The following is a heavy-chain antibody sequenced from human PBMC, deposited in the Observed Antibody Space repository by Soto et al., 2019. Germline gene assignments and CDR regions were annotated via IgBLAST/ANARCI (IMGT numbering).Heavy chain of an antibody. D-gene: IGHD5-12*01. Sequence: ASVKVSCKASGYTFAGYYMHWVRQAPGQGLEWMGWINPNSGGTNYAQKFQGRVTMTRDTSISTAYMELSRLRSDDTAVYYCARDIVATIPNYYYYYYGMDVWRQGTTVTVSS. J-gene: IGHJ6*02. CDR2: INPNSGGT. CDR1: GYTFAGYY. V-gene: IGHV1-2*02. CDR3: ARDIVATIPNYYYYYYGMDV.